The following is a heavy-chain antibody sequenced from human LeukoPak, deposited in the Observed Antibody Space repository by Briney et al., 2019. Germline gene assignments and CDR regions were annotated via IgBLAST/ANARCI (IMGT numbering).Heavy chain of an antibody. CDR1: GGSISSYY. CDR2: IYYSGTT. CDR3: VRGVYIAAAQYAY. Sequence: SETLSLTCTVSGGSISSYYWSWIRQPPGKGLEWIGYIYYSGTTNYNPSLKSRVTISVDTSKNQFSLKLSSVTAADTAVHYCVRGVYIAAAQYAYWGQGTLVTVSS. J-gene: IGHJ4*02. V-gene: IGHV4-59*01. D-gene: IGHD6-13*01.